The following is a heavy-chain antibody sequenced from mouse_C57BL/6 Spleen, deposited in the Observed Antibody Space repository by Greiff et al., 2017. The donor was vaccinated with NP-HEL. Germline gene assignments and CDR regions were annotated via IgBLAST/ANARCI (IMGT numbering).Heavy chain of an antibody. CDR2: ISSGSSTI. V-gene: IGHV5-17*01. CDR3: ARNYYGSSDHYAMDY. D-gene: IGHD1-1*01. CDR1: GFTFSDYG. Sequence: EVQLVESGGGLVKPGGSLKLSCAASGFTFSDYGMHWVRQAPEKGLEWVAYISSGSSTIYYADTVKGRFTISRDNAKNTLFLQMTSLRSEDTAMYYCARNYYGSSDHYAMDYWGQGTSVTVSS. J-gene: IGHJ4*01.